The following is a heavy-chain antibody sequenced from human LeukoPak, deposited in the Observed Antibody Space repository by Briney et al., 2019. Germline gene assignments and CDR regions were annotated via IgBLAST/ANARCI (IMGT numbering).Heavy chain of an antibody. CDR1: GFTFSNYA. D-gene: IGHD2-2*01. J-gene: IGHJ4*02. CDR2: ITGSGGST. V-gene: IGHV3-23*01. Sequence: GGSLRLSCAASGFTFSNYAMSWVRQAPGKGLEWVSAITGSGGSTYYADSVKGRFTISRDNSKNTLLLQMNSLGAEDTAVYYCAKRATYCSSTSCFDYWGQGTLVTVSS. CDR3: AKRATYCSSTSCFDY.